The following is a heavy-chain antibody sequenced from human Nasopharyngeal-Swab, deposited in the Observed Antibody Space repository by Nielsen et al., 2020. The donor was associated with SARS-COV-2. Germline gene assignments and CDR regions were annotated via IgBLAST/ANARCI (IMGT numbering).Heavy chain of an antibody. J-gene: IGHJ4*02. V-gene: IGHV3-21*01. CDR1: GFTFNNYN. Sequence: GESLKISCAASGFTFNNYNFNWVRQAPGKGLEWVSSISSSSSYIYYADSVKGRFTVSRDNSKNTLYLQMNSLRAEDTAVYYCARRALQDYYFDYWGQGTLVTVSS. CDR3: ARRALQDYYFDY. CDR2: ISSSSSYI.